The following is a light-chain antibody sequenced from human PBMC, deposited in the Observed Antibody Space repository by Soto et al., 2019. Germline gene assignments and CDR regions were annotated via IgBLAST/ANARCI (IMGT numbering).Light chain of an antibody. CDR1: SSDIGGYNY. Sequence: QSVLTQPASVSGSPGQSITISCTGTSSDIGGYNYVSWYQQHPDKAPRLMIYDVSNRPSRVSNRFSGSKSGNTASLTISGLQAEDEADYYCGSYSGSTTHPVVFGGGTKLTVL. J-gene: IGLJ2*01. CDR3: GSYSGSTTHPVV. CDR2: DVS. V-gene: IGLV2-14*01.